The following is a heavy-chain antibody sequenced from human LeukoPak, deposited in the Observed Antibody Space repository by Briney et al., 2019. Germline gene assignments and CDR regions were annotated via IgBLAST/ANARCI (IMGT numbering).Heavy chain of an antibody. CDR2: ISYDGSNK. CDR1: GFTFSSYG. J-gene: IGHJ3*02. CDR3: AKTDYGDYVSAFDI. V-gene: IGHV3-30*18. D-gene: IGHD4-17*01. Sequence: GGSLRLSCAASGFTFSSYGMHWVRRAPGKGLEWVAVISYDGSNKYYADSVKGRFTISRDNSKNTLYLQMNSLGAEDTAVYYCAKTDYGDYVSAFDIWGQGTMVTVSS.